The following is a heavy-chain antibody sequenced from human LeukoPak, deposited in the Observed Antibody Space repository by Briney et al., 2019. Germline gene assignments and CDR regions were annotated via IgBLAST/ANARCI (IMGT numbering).Heavy chain of an antibody. CDR2: IFYSGST. J-gene: IGHJ3*02. Sequence: SETLSLTCTVSGGSISSYYWNWIRQPPGKGLEWIGYIFYSGSTKYKPSLKSRVSISLDTSKKQFSLKLSSVTAADTAVYYCARVPPTYCSSTSCYADAFDIWGQGTMVTASS. CDR3: ARVPPTYCSSTSCYADAFDI. V-gene: IGHV4-59*01. D-gene: IGHD2-2*01. CDR1: GGSISSYY.